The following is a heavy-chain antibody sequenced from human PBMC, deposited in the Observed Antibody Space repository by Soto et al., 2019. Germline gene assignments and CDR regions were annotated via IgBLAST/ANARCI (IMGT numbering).Heavy chain of an antibody. CDR2: ISYDGSNK. CDR1: GFTFSSYG. J-gene: IGHJ4*02. V-gene: IGHV3-30*18. D-gene: IGHD6-13*01. Sequence: GGSLRLSCAASGFTFSSYGMHWVRQAPGKGLEWVAVISYDGSNKYYADSVKGRFTISRDNFKNTLYLQMNSLRAEDTAVYYCAKELEAGYSSSWYAADYWGQGTLVTVSS. CDR3: AKELEAGYSSSWYAADY.